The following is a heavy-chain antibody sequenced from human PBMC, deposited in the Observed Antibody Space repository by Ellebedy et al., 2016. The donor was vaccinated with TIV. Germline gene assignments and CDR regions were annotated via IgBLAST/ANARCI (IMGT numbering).Heavy chain of an antibody. V-gene: IGHV3-30*02. D-gene: IGHD3-10*01. J-gene: IGHJ4*02. CDR3: AKESPAIYGSGIDY. Sequence: GESLKISCAASGFSFSAFGMHWVRQAPGKGLEWVAFIRYDGSKKYFANSVKGRFTISRDSSTLDLQMNSLRAEDAAVYYCAKESPAIYGSGIDYWGQGTLVTVSS. CDR2: IRYDGSKK. CDR1: GFSFSAFG.